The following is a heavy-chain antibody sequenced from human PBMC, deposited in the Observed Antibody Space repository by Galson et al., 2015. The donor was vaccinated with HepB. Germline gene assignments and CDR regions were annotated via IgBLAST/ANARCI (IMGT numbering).Heavy chain of an antibody. J-gene: IGHJ3*02. Sequence: SVKVSCKASGYTFTRHAIHWVRQAPGQRLEWMGWIHTGNGNTHYSQKFQGRVTITRDTSASIAYMALNSLRSEDQAVYYCAREGPTGYPFDAFDIWGQGTMVTVSS. V-gene: IGHV1-3*04. CDR1: GYTFTRHA. CDR3: AREGPTGYPFDAFDI. D-gene: IGHD5-12*01. CDR2: IHTGNGNT.